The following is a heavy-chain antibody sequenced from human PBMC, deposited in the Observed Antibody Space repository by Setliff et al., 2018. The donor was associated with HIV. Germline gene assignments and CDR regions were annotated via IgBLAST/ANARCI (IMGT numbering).Heavy chain of an antibody. V-gene: IGHV1-69*13. D-gene: IGHD3-9*01. CDR2: IIPILGTT. Sequence: SVKVSCKASGVAFTSFAINWVRQAPGQGLEWMGGIIPILGTTKYAQKFQGRVTIAADESTTTAYMELRSLRPDDTAVYYCARHDILTGYYTYFDYWGQGTLVTVSS. J-gene: IGHJ4*02. CDR3: ARHDILTGYYTYFDY. CDR1: GVAFTSFA.